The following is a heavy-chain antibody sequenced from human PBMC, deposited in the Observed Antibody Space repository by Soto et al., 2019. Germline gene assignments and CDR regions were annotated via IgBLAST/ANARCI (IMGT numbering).Heavy chain of an antibody. D-gene: IGHD3-3*01. J-gene: IGHJ4*02. V-gene: IGHV3-21*01. CDR1: GFTFSSYS. CDR2: ISSSSAYI. Sequence: EVQLVESGGGLVKPGGSLRLSCAASGFTFSSYSMNWVRQAPGKGLEWVSSISSSSAYIYYADSVKGRFTISRDNAKNSLSLQLNSLRAEDTAVYFCARDPGVYDVWTGTCDYWGQGTLVTVSS. CDR3: ARDPGVYDVWTGTCDY.